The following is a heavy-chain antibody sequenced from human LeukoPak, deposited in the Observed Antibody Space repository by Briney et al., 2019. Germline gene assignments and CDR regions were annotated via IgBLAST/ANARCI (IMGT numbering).Heavy chain of an antibody. D-gene: IGHD5-24*01. CDR2: ISTSGGYT. V-gene: IGHV3-23*01. J-gene: IGHJ4*02. Sequence: GGSLRLSCVGSGFSFNSYDMGWVRQTPGKGLEWVSAISTSGGYTEDADSVKGRFTISRDNSQDTLFLQMNSLRAEDTAVYYCAKKPATIKFPFDNWGQGTLVTVSP. CDR3: AKKPATIKFPFDN. CDR1: GFSFNSYD.